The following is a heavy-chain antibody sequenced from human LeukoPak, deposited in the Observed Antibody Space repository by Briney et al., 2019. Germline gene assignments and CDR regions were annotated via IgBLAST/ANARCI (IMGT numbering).Heavy chain of an antibody. J-gene: IGHJ5*02. CDR2: INHSGST. Sequence: PSETLSLTCAVYGGSFSGYYWSWIRQPPGKGLEWIGEINHSGSTNYNPSLKSRVTISVDTSENQFSLKLSSVTAADTAVYYCARFSRFTGYNWFDPWGQGALVTVSS. CDR3: ARFSRFTGYNWFDP. D-gene: IGHD3-3*01. CDR1: GGSFSGYY. V-gene: IGHV4-34*01.